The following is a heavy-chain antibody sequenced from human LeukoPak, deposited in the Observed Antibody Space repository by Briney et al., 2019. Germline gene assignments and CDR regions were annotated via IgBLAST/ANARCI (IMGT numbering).Heavy chain of an antibody. D-gene: IGHD3-3*01. J-gene: IGHJ4*02. Sequence: PGGTLRLSCAASGFTFSSYGMSWVRQAPGKGLEWVSAISGSGGSTYYADSVKGRFTISRDNSKNTLYLQMNSLRAEDTAVYYCARACKRITIFGVVRDYFDYWGQGTLVTVSS. V-gene: IGHV3-23*01. CDR3: ARACKRITIFGVVRDYFDY. CDR2: ISGSGGST. CDR1: GFTFSSYG.